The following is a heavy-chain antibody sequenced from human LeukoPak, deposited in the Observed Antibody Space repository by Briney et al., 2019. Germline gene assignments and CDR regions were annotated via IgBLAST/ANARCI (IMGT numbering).Heavy chain of an antibody. CDR3: ARGPGYTGSYSFDY. J-gene: IGHJ4*02. D-gene: IGHD1-26*01. CDR2: IYSTGNT. V-gene: IGHV4-4*07. CDR1: GGSISNYY. Sequence: PSETLSLTCTVSGGSISNYYWSWIRQPAGKGLEYIGRIYSTGNTNYNPSLKSRVAMAVDTSNKQPSLKLTSVTAADTALYFCARGPGYTGSYSFDYWGPGTLVTVSS.